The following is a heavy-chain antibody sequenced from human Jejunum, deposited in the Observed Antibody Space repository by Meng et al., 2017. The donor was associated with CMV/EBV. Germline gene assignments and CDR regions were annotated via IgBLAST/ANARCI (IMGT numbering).Heavy chain of an antibody. Sequence: QVQLVESGPGLVKPSETLSLTCTVSADSMGGSFWSWIRQAPGKGLEWIGYIYYSGGTNYNPSLKSRVTISIDTSKNQFPLKLTSVTAADTAMYYCAGGRLRHWYFGLWGHGTLVTVSS. CDR2: IYYSGGT. CDR3: AGGRLRHWYFGL. J-gene: IGHJ2*01. D-gene: IGHD4-17*01. CDR1: ADSMGGSF. V-gene: IGHV4-59*01.